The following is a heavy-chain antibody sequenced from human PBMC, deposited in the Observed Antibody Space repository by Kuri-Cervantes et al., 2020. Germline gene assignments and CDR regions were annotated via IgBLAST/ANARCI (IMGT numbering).Heavy chain of an antibody. J-gene: IGHJ4*02. D-gene: IGHD2-15*01. Sequence: GESLKISCAASGFTFSNSDMNWVRQAPGKGLEWVALISYDGDNKYSADSVKGRFTISRDTSKNTLYLQMNSLRGEDTAVYYCVCRYCSGGSCNSGGYWGQGTLVTVSS. CDR1: GFTFSNSD. CDR3: VCRYCSGGSCNSGGY. V-gene: IGHV3-30-3*01. CDR2: ISYDGDNK.